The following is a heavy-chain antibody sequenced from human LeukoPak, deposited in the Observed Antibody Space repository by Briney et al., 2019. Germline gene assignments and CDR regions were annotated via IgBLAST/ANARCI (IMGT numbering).Heavy chain of an antibody. CDR1: GFTFSSYA. V-gene: IGHV3-30*04. Sequence: GGSLRLSCAASGFTFSSYAMHWVRQAPGKGLEWVAVISYDGSNKYYADSVKGRFTISRDNSKNTLYLQMNSLRAEDTAVYYCAREGGYSYGSLSVPFDYWGQGTLVTVSS. CDR2: ISYDGSNK. D-gene: IGHD5-18*01. CDR3: AREGGYSYGSLSVPFDY. J-gene: IGHJ4*02.